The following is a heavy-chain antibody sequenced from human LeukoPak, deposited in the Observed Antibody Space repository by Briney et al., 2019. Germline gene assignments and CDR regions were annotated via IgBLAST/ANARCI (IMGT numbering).Heavy chain of an antibody. Sequence: GGSLRLSCAASGFTFSSYWMSWVRQAPGKGLEWVANIKQDGSEKYYVDSVKGRFTISRDNAKNSLYLQMNSLRAEDTAVYYCAGDTNLVQWLVLKGFDYWGQGTLVTVSS. CDR2: IKQDGSEK. V-gene: IGHV3-7*01. CDR1: GFTFSSYW. CDR3: AGDTNLVQWLVLKGFDY. D-gene: IGHD6-19*01. J-gene: IGHJ4*02.